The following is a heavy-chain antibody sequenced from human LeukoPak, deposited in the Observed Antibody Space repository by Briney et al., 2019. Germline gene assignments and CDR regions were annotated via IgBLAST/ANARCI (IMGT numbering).Heavy chain of an antibody. CDR2: IYTSGST. J-gene: IGHJ4*02. Sequence: SETLSLTCTVSGGSISSYYWSWIRQPAGKGLEWIGRIYTSGSTNYNPSLKSRVTMSVDTSKNQFSLKLSSVTAADTAVYYCARTRVVAATLYYFDYRGQGTLVTVSS. D-gene: IGHD2-15*01. CDR3: ARTRVVAATLYYFDY. V-gene: IGHV4-4*07. CDR1: GGSISSYY.